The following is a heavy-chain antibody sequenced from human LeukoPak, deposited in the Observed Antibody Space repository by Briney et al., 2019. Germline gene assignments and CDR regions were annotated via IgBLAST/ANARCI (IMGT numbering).Heavy chain of an antibody. J-gene: IGHJ3*02. D-gene: IGHD3-22*01. V-gene: IGHV1-18*01. CDR2: ISGYNGNT. CDR1: GYTFTSYG. Sequence: ASVKVSCKASGYTFTSYGISWVRQAPGQGLEWMGWISGYNGNTNYAQKLQGRVTMTTDTSTSTAYMELRSLRSDDTALYYCARLRSITMIVVAHVDAFDIWGQGTMVTVSS. CDR3: ARLRSITMIVVAHVDAFDI.